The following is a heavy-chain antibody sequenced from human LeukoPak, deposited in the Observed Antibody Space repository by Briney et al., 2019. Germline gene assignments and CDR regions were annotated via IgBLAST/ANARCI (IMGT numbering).Heavy chain of an antibody. CDR2: INPSGGST. V-gene: IGHV1-46*01. CDR3: ARPLLYYYGSTDPSGWAFDI. Sequence: ASVKVSCKASGYTFTSYYMHWVRQAPGQGLEWMGIINPSGGSTSYAQKFQGRVTMTRDMSTSTVYMELSSLRSEDTAVYYCARPLLYYYGSTDPSGWAFDIWGQGTMVTVSS. CDR1: GYTFTSYY. J-gene: IGHJ3*02. D-gene: IGHD3-22*01.